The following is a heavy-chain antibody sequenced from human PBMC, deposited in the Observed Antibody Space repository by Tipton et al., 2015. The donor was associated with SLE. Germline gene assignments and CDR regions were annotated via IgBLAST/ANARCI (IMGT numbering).Heavy chain of an antibody. Sequence: GLVKPSETLSLTCTVFGDSISSSGYQWGWIRQPPGKGLEWIGRISYSENTYYNPSLRSRVTLLLDMSKNQLSLKVSSVTAADTAVYFCARHRSGSSWLDPWGQGTLVTVAS. D-gene: IGHD1-26*01. CDR3: ARHRSGSSWLDP. V-gene: IGHV4-39*07. J-gene: IGHJ5*02. CDR1: GDSISSSGYQ. CDR2: ISYSENT.